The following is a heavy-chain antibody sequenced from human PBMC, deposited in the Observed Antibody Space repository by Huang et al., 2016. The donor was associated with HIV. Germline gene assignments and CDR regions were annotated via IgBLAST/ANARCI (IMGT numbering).Heavy chain of an antibody. CDR1: GFTLDEYA. J-gene: IGHJ4*02. D-gene: IGHD3-10*01. CDR2: ISWNSGSI. V-gene: IGHV3-9*01. Sequence: EVQLVESGGGLVQPGRSLRLSCAASGFTLDEYAMHWVRQGAGKVLEWVSGISWNSGSIGYADSVKGRFTISRDNAKNSLYLQMNSLRAEDTALYYCARRGVMVRGAHFDYWGLGTLVTVSS. CDR3: ARRGVMVRGAHFDY.